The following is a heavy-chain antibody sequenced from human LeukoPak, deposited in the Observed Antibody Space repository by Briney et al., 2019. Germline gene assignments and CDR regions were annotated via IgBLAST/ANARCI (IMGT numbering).Heavy chain of an antibody. V-gene: IGHV3-53*01. CDR3: ARGVSYSSSSGNDY. CDR1: GFTVSGVY. D-gene: IGHD6-6*01. CDR2: IYSDDST. J-gene: IGHJ4*02. Sequence: GGSLRLSCVASGFTVSGVYMSWVRQAPGQGLDWVSVIYSDDSTYYADSVKGRFTISRDNAKNSLYLQMNSLRAEDTAVYYCARGVSYSSSSGNDYWGQGTLVTVSS.